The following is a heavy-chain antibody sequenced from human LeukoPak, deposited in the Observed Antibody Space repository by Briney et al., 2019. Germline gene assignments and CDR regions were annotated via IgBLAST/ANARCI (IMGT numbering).Heavy chain of an antibody. CDR3: ARDYYYDSSAYHYYYYYMDV. D-gene: IGHD3-22*01. CDR1: GYTFTSYY. CDR2: IIPIFGTA. V-gene: IGHV1-69*06. J-gene: IGHJ6*03. Sequence: SVKVSCKASGYTFTSYYMHWVRQAPGQGLEWMGGIIPIFGTANYPQKFQGRVTITADKSTNTAYMELSSLRSEDTAVYYCARDYYYDSSAYHYYYYYMDVWGKGTTVTVSS.